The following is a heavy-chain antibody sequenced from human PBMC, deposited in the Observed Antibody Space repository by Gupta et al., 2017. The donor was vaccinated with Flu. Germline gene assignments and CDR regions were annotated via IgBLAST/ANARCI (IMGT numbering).Heavy chain of an antibody. J-gene: IGHJ4*02. Sequence: EMQLVQSGAEVKKPGASLQIFCEGSEDTFRNHWIAWVRQVPGKGLEWVGLIFAPNSDTRYSASFQGQVAISADKSINTAYLHWTSLKASDSALYFCARHLDSRPFDSWGQGTLLTVSS. D-gene: IGHD1-1*01. CDR1: EDTFRNHW. CDR2: IFAPNSDT. CDR3: ARHLDSRPFDS. V-gene: IGHV5-51*01.